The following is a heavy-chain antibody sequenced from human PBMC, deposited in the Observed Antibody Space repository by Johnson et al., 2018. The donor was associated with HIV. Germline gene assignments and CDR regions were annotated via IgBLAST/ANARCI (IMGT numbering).Heavy chain of an antibody. CDR3: AKHYYDSSDYPLPFDI. V-gene: IGHV3-23*04. D-gene: IGHD3-22*01. J-gene: IGHJ3*02. Sequence: VQLVESGGGLVQPGGSLRLSCAASGFTFSSYAMSWVRQAPGKGLEWVSTISVSGGSTYYADSVKGRFTISRDNSKNTLYLQMNRLSAEDTAVYYCAKHYYDSSDYPLPFDIWGQGTMVTVSS. CDR1: GFTFSSYA. CDR2: ISVSGGST.